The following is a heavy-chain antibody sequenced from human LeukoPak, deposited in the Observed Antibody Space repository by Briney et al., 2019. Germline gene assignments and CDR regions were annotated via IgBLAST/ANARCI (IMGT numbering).Heavy chain of an antibody. D-gene: IGHD4-17*01. V-gene: IGHV4-39*01. CDR1: GGSISSSSYY. CDR3: ASSTGLRAAFDI. CDR2: IYYSGST. Sequence: PSETLSLTCTVSGGSISSSSYYWGWIRQPPGEGLEWIGSIYYSGSTYYNPSLKSRVTISVDTSKNQVSLKLSSVTAADTAVYYCASSTGLRAAFDIWGQGTMVTVSS. J-gene: IGHJ3*02.